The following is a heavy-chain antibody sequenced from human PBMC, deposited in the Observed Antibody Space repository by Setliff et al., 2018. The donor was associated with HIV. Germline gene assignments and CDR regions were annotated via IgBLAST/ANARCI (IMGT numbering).Heavy chain of an antibody. V-gene: IGHV1-8*02. Sequence: ASVKVSCKASGYTFTSYDINWVRQATGQGLEWMGWVNPNSGNTGYAQKFQGRVTMTRNTSIRTVYMELSSLRSEDTAVYYCARGAWYTSGWHSSRYMDVWGKGSTVTVSS. D-gene: IGHD6-19*01. CDR3: ARGAWYTSGWHSSRYMDV. CDR2: VNPNSGNT. CDR1: GYTFTSYD. J-gene: IGHJ6*03.